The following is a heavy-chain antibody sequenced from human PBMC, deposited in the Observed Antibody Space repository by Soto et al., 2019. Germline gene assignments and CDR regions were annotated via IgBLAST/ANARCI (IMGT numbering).Heavy chain of an antibody. CDR1: GFTFPSSA. J-gene: IGHJ4*02. Sequence: VKVSCKASGFTFPSSAVQWVRQARGQRLEWIGWIGVGSGNTNYAQKFQERVTITRDMSTSTAYMELSSLRSEDTAVYYCARAVAVAADFDYWGQGTLVTVSS. CDR3: ARAVAVAADFDY. CDR2: IGVGSGNT. D-gene: IGHD6-19*01. V-gene: IGHV1-58*01.